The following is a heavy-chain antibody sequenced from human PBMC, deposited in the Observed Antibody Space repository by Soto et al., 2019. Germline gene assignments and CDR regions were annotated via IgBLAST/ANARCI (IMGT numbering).Heavy chain of an antibody. V-gene: IGHV3-72*01. Sequence: GGSLRLSCAASGFTFSDHHMDWVRQAPGKGLEWVGRTRNKANSYTTEYAASVKGRFTISRDDSKNSLYLQMNSLKTEDTAVYYCAREVWFGELHHNWFDPWGQGTLVTVSS. CDR2: TRNKANSYTT. CDR3: AREVWFGELHHNWFDP. CDR1: GFTFSDHH. J-gene: IGHJ5*02. D-gene: IGHD3-10*01.